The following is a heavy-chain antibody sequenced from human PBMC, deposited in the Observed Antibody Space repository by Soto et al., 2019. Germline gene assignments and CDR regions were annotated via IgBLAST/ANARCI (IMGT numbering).Heavy chain of an antibody. J-gene: IGHJ4*02. CDR2: ISGSGGST. D-gene: IGHD2-2*01. CDR3: AKSEYCSSTSCYRVFDY. CDR1: GFPFSSYA. Sequence: GGSLRHFWAASGFPFSSYAMSWVRQSPGKGLAWVSAISGSGGSTYYADSVKGRFTISRDNSKNTLYLQMNSLRAEDTAVYYCAKSEYCSSTSCYRVFDYWGQGTLVTVSA. V-gene: IGHV3-23*01.